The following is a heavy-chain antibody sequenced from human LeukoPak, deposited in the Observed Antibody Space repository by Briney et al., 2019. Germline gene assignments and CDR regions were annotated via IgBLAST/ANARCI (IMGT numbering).Heavy chain of an antibody. V-gene: IGHV3-23*01. CDR3: ARDEGEKASDY. J-gene: IGHJ4*02. CDR2: ISFSGGTA. Sequence: GGSLRLSCAASGFTFSSYAMSWVRQAPEKGLEWVSAISFSGGTAYYADSVKGRFTISRDNSKNTLYLQMNSLRAEDTAVYYCARDEGEKASDYWGQGTLVTVSS. D-gene: IGHD5-24*01. CDR1: GFTFSSYA.